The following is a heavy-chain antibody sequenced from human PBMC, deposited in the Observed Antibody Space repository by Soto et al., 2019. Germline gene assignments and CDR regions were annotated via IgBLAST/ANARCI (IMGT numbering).Heavy chain of an antibody. CDR2: INAGNGNT. CDR1: GYTFTSYA. CDR3: ARDGIYSNYGYFDY. D-gene: IGHD4-4*01. Sequence: ASVKVSCKASGYTFTSYAMHWVRQAPGQRLEWMGWINAGNGNTKYSQKFQGRVTITRDTSASTAYMELSSLRSEDTAVYYCARDGIYSNYGYFDYWGQGTLVTVSS. V-gene: IGHV1-3*01. J-gene: IGHJ4*02.